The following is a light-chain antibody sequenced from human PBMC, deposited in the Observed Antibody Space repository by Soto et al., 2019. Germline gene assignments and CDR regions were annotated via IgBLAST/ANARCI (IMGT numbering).Light chain of an antibody. CDR2: GAS. CDR1: QRVSSSY. J-gene: IGKJ5*01. CDR3: QQYGSTPLVT. Sequence: EIVLTQSPGTLSLSPGERATLSCRASQRVSSSYLAWYQQKPGLAPRLLIYGASSRATGVPDRFSGSGSGTDLSLLTSSLERADFAVDYCQQYGSTPLVTFGQGTRLEIK. V-gene: IGKV3-20*01.